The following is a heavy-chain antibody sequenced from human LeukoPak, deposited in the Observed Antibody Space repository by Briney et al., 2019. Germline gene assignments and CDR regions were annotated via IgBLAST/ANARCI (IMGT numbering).Heavy chain of an antibody. J-gene: IGHJ1*01. CDR2: INPSGGST. Sequence: EASVKVSCKASGYTFTNYYMHCMRQAPGQGFEWMGIINPSGGSTRYAQKFQGRVTMTRDMSTSTVYMELSSLRSEDTAVYYCARGGNEVVADAEYFQHWGQGTLVTVSS. CDR1: GYTFTNYY. D-gene: IGHD3-22*01. CDR3: ARGGNEVVADAEYFQH. V-gene: IGHV1-46*01.